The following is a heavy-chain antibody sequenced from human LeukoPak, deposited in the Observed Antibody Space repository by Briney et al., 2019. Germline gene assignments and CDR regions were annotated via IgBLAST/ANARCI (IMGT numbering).Heavy chain of an antibody. Sequence: PSETLSLTCAVYGGSFSGYYWSWIRQPPGKGLEWIGEINHSGSTNYNPSLKSRVTISVDTSKNQFSLKLSSVTAADTAVYYCARRPTGYCSGGSCYSYNWFDPWGQGTLVTVSS. CDR3: ARRPTGYCSGGSCYSYNWFDP. D-gene: IGHD2-15*01. CDR1: GGSFSGYY. V-gene: IGHV4-34*01. CDR2: INHSGST. J-gene: IGHJ5*02.